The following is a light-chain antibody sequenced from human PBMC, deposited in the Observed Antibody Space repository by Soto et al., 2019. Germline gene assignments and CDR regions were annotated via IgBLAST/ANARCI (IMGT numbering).Light chain of an antibody. J-gene: IGKJ4*01. Sequence: DIQMTQSPSSLSASVGDRVTITCQASQDISNYLNWYQQKPGKAPKLLIYDASNLETGVPSRFSGSGSGTDFTFTISSLQPEDIATYYCQQYDNPLLTFGGGTKVENK. CDR1: QDISNY. CDR3: QQYDNPLLT. CDR2: DAS. V-gene: IGKV1-33*01.